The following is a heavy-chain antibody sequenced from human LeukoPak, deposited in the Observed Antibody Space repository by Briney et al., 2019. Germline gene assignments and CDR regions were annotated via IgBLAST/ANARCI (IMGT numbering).Heavy chain of an antibody. CDR1: GFDFITAA. CDR3: VKDIQLST. J-gene: IGHJ3*01. Sequence: GGFLRLSCAASGFDFITAAMTWVRQAPGKGLEWVSLIGSVGESTYYADSVKGRFTISRDNVNHTLFLQMNSLRVEDTAMYYCVKDIQLSTWGLGTMVTVSS. V-gene: IGHV3-23*01. CDR2: IGSVGEST. D-gene: IGHD5-24*01.